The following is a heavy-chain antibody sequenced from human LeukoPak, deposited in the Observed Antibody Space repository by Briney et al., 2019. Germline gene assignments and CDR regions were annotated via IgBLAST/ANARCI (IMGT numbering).Heavy chain of an antibody. J-gene: IGHJ4*02. CDR1: GYTFTGYY. D-gene: IGHD6-6*01. CDR2: MNPNSGNT. CDR3: ARGIIAAPSFDY. V-gene: IGHV1-8*02. Sequence: ASVKVSCKASGYTFTGYYMHWVRQATGQGLEWMGWMNPNSGNTGYAQKFQGRVTMTRNTSISTAYMELSSLRSEDTAVYYCARGIIAAPSFDYWGQGTLVTVSS.